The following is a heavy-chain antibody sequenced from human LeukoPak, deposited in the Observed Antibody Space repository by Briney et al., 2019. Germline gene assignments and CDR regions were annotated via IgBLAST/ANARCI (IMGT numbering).Heavy chain of an antibody. J-gene: IGHJ4*02. V-gene: IGHV1-2*06. Sequence: ASVKVSCKASGGTFSSYAISWVRQAPGQGLEWMGRINPNSGDTNYAQKFQGRVTMTRDTSISTAYMELSRLRSDDTAVYYCARLLTSGDYWGQGTLVTVSS. D-gene: IGHD3-9*01. CDR3: ARLLTSGDY. CDR2: INPNSGDT. CDR1: GGTFSSYA.